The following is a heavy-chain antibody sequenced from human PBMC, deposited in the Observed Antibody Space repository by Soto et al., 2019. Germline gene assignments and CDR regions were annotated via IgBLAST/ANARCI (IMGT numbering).Heavy chain of an antibody. J-gene: IGHJ4*02. V-gene: IGHV3-30*18. CDR1: GFTFSNYG. Sequence: QVQLVESGGDVVQPGRSLRLSCAASGFTFSNYGMNWVRQAPGKGLEWVAVISYDGSNKYYADSVRGRFTISRDNSKNTMYVKMDSMRTEDTAVYYCAKSPGQNCSGGSCHYHFDYWGQGTLVTVSS. CDR3: AKSPGQNCSGGSCHYHFDY. CDR2: ISYDGSNK. D-gene: IGHD2-15*01.